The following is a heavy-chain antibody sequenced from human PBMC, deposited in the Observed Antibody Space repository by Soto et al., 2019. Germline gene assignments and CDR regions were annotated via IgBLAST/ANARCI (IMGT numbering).Heavy chain of an antibody. CDR1: GFPFSNAW. V-gene: IGHV3-15*07. J-gene: IGHJ4*02. CDR2: IKSKTDGGTT. D-gene: IGHD3-3*01. Sequence: TGGCMRLSCAASGFPFSNAWVNWVRQAPGKGLEWVGRIKSKTDGGTTDYAAPVKGRFTISRDDSKNTLYLQMNSLKTEDTAVYYCTTTYYDFWSGYYGSDYWGQGTLVTVSS. CDR3: TTTYYDFWSGYYGSDY.